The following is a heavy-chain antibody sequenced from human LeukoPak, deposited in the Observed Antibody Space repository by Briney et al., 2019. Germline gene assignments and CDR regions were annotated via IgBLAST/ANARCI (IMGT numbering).Heavy chain of an antibody. J-gene: IGHJ4*02. D-gene: IGHD6-19*01. CDR2: ISRDGSTI. CDR3: AREGIIAVAGTFDY. Sequence: GGSLRLSCAASGFTFSSYEMNWVRQAPGKGLEWVSYISRDGSTIDYADSVKGRFTISRDNAKNSLYLQMNSLRAEDTAVYYCAREGIIAVAGTFDYWGQGTLVTVSS. V-gene: IGHV3-48*03. CDR1: GFTFSSYE.